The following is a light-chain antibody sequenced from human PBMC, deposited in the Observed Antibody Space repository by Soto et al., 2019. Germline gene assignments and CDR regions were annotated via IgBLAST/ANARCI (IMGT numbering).Light chain of an antibody. CDR1: QSINSD. V-gene: IGKV3-15*01. CDR2: GAS. Sequence: EIVMTQSPATLAVSPGETTRLSCRASQSINSDVAWYQQKLGQTPMLLIHGASTRATGIAARFSGSGSGTEFTLTISGLQSEDFATYYCQQYNYWPVTFGGGTKVDI. J-gene: IGKJ4*01. CDR3: QQYNYWPVT.